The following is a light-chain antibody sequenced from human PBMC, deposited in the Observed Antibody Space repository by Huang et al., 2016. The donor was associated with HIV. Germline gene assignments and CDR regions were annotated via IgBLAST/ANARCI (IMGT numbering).Light chain of an antibody. J-gene: IGKJ1*01. CDR1: QSVLKTSNHKNC. Sequence: DIVVTQSPDSLALSLGGRAAINCTASQSVLKTSNHKNCLSWYQLNPGQPPKLLIYWASTRESGVPDRFSGSGSGTHFTLTIASLQAEDVAVYYCHQYYDTPQTFGQGTKVEVK. CDR2: WAS. CDR3: HQYYDTPQT. V-gene: IGKV4-1*01.